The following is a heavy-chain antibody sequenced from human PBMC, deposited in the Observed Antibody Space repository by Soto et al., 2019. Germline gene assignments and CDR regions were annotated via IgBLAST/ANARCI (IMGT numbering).Heavy chain of an antibody. Sequence: QVQLVESGGGVVQPGRSLRLSCAASGFTFSSYGLHWVRQAPGKGLEWVAVISYDGSNKYYADSVKGRFTIYRDNSKNTLYLQMNSLGAEDTAVYYCAKTLVGYWGQGTLVTVSS. CDR1: GFTFSSYG. CDR3: AKTLVGY. V-gene: IGHV3-30*18. J-gene: IGHJ4*02. CDR2: ISYDGSNK. D-gene: IGHD6-6*01.